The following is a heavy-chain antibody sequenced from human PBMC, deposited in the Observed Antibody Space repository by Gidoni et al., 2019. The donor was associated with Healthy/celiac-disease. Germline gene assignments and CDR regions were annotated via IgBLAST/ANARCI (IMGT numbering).Heavy chain of an antibody. J-gene: IGHJ5*02. CDR2: INAGNGNT. CDR1: GYTFTSYA. V-gene: IGHV1-3*01. Sequence: QVQLVQSGAEVKKPGASVKVSCKASGYTFTSYAMHWVRQAPGQRLEWMGWINAGNGNTKYSQKFQGRVTITRDTSASTAYMELSSLRSEDTAVYYCARDGYYGSGVNWFDPWGQGTLVTVSS. CDR3: ARDGYYGSGVNWFDP. D-gene: IGHD3-10*01.